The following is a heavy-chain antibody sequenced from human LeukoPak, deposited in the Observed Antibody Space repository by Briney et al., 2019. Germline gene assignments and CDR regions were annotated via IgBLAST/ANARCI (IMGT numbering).Heavy chain of an antibody. V-gene: IGHV3-30*04. J-gene: IGHJ4*02. D-gene: IGHD2/OR15-2a*01. CDR1: GFTFSSYA. Sequence: HAGGSLRLSCAASGFTFSSYAIHWVRQAPGKGPEWVAVISYDGRDKHHADSVKGRFTISRDNSKNTLYLQMDSLRPEDTAVYYCAKDRVQIATYFFDYWGQGTLVTVSS. CDR3: AKDRVQIATYFFDY. CDR2: ISYDGRDK.